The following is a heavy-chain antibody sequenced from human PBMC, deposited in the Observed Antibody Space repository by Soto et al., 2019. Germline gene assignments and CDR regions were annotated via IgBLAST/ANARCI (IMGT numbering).Heavy chain of an antibody. CDR1: GGSISSYY. CDR3: ARDSEGYCTNGVCSRNWFDP. V-gene: IGHV4-59*01. J-gene: IGHJ5*02. CDR2: IYHIGST. D-gene: IGHD2-8*01. Sequence: PSETLSLTCTVSGGSISSYYWNWIRQPPGQGLEWIGYIYHIGSTNYSPSLKSRVTISVDTSKNQFSLNLSSVTAADTAVYYCARDSEGYCTNGVCSRNWFDPWGQGTLVTVSS.